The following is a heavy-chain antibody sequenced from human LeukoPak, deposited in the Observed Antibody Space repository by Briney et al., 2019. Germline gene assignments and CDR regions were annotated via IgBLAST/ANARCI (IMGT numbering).Heavy chain of an antibody. Sequence: GGSLRLSCAASGFTFSSYAMSWVRQAPGKGLEWVSAISGSGGSTYYADSVKGRFTISRDNSKNTLYLQMNSLRAEDTAVYYCAKDMGVDTAMVTSLYFDYWGQGTLVTVS. CDR3: AKDMGVDTAMVTSLYFDY. CDR1: GFTFSSYA. V-gene: IGHV3-23*01. D-gene: IGHD5-18*01. J-gene: IGHJ4*02. CDR2: ISGSGGST.